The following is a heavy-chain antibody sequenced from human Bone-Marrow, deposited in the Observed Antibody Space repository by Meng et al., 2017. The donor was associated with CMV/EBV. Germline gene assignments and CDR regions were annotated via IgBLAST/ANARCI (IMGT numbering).Heavy chain of an antibody. CDR2: IYYSGST. CDR3: ARFALLGDSSGYLFDY. V-gene: IGHV4-39*01. J-gene: IGHJ4*02. D-gene: IGHD3-22*01. CDR1: TFSSYA. Sequence: TFSSYAMSWVRQPPGKGLEWIGSIYYSGSTYYNPSLKSRVTISVDTSKNQFFLKLSSVTAADTAVYYCARFALLGDSSGYLFDYWGQGTLVTVSS.